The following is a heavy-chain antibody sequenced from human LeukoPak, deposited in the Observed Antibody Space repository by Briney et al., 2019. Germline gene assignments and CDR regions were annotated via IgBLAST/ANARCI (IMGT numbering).Heavy chain of an antibody. V-gene: IGHV3-30*18. J-gene: IGHJ4*02. D-gene: IGHD3-16*01. CDR1: GFTFSSYG. Sequence: GRSLRLSCAASGFTFSSYGMHWVRQAPGKGLEWVAVISYDGSNKYYADSVKGRFTISRDNSKNTLYLQMNSLRAEDTAVYYCAKDQMIQGYFFDYWGQGTLVTVSS. CDR3: AKDQMIQGYFFDY. CDR2: ISYDGSNK.